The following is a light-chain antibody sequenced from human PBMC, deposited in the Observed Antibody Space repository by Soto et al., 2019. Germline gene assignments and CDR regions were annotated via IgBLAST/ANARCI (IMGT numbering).Light chain of an antibody. CDR3: IQANRVPLS. J-gene: IGKJ5*01. CDR2: AAY. V-gene: IGKV1-12*01. Sequence: DIQMTESPYSVSASVGDRVTITCRASLAISTNLAWYQQKPGKAPKLIIYAAYSLQSGVQSRFSGTGSGTDFTLTIRGLQPEDFAIYYCIQANRVPLSVGQGTRLEIK. CDR1: LAISTN.